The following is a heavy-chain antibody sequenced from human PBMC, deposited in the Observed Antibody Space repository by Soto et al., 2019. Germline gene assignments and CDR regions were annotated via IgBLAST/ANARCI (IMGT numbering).Heavy chain of an antibody. CDR3: AKDIKASNLFAY. CDR2: ISWNSGSI. Sequence: EVQLVESGGGLVQPGRSLRLSCAASGFTFDDYAMHWVRQAPGKGLEWVSGISWNSGSIGYADSVKGRFTISRDNAKNSLYLQMNSLRAEDTALYYCAKDIKASNLFAYWGQGTLVTVSS. V-gene: IGHV3-9*01. D-gene: IGHD4-4*01. J-gene: IGHJ4*02. CDR1: GFTFDDYA.